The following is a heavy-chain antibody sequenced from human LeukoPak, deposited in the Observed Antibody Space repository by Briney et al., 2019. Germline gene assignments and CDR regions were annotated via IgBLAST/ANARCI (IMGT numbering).Heavy chain of an antibody. J-gene: IGHJ4*02. V-gene: IGHV4-59*08. D-gene: IGHD3-3*01. Sequence: KPSETLSLTCTVSGGSISSYYWSWIRQPPGKGLEWIGYIYYSGSTNYNPSLESRVTISVDTSKNQFSLKLSSVTAADTAVYYCARLADFWSGYYPNWGQGTLVTVSS. CDR3: ARLADFWSGYYPN. CDR2: IYYSGST. CDR1: GGSISSYY.